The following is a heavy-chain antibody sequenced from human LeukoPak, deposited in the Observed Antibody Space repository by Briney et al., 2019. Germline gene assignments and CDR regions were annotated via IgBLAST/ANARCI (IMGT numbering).Heavy chain of an antibody. J-gene: IGHJ4*02. CDR2: IYSGGAT. CDR3: ARGHWFAHLDY. V-gene: IGHV3-53*01. CDR1: GFTVSSNY. Sequence: GGSLRLSCAASGFTVSSNYMNWVRQAPGKGLEWVSIIYSGGATYYADSVKGRFTISRDNSKNTLFLQMNSLRAEDTAVYYCARGHWFAHLDYWGQGTLVTVSS. D-gene: IGHD3-9*01.